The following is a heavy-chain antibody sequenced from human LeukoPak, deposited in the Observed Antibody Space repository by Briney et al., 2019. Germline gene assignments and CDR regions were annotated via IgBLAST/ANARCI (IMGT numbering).Heavy chain of an antibody. CDR3: AREKTGAGAFDI. Sequence: PSETLSLTCTVSGGSISGHYWSWIRQPPGKGLEWIGNIYYSGSESTNYNPSFKSRVAISTDTSKNHFSLKLSSVAAADTAVYYCAREKTGAGAFDIWGQGIMVTVSS. CDR1: GGSISGHY. J-gene: IGHJ3*02. V-gene: IGHV4-59*11. CDR2: IYYSGSEST. D-gene: IGHD7-27*01.